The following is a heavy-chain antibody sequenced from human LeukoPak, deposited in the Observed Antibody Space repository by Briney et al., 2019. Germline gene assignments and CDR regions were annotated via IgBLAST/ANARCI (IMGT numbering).Heavy chain of an antibody. Sequence: PGGSLRLSCVASGFTFSNYAMHWVRQAPGKGLEWVAVISYEGSSKYYADSVKGRFTISRDNSKNTLYLQMSSLSAEDTAVYYCARTTTPHYYGSGSYALGYWGQGTLVTVPS. CDR3: ARTTTPHYYGSGSYALGY. V-gene: IGHV3-30*04. CDR1: GFTFSNYA. J-gene: IGHJ4*02. D-gene: IGHD3-10*01. CDR2: ISYEGSSK.